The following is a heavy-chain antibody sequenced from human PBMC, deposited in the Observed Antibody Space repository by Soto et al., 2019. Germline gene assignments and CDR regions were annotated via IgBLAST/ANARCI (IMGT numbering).Heavy chain of an antibody. CDR2: IHYSGSA. CDR1: GGSVSSGGYD. J-gene: IGHJ4*02. D-gene: IGHD2-21*01. CDR3: ASARKGPRVEEGFDF. V-gene: IGHV4-61*08. Sequence: SETLSLTCTVSGGSVSSGGYDWNWIRQPPGRGLEWIGNIHYSGSANYNPSLRSRVTISVDTSKNQFSLKLSSVTAADTAVYYCASARKGPRVEEGFDFWGQGSLVTVSS.